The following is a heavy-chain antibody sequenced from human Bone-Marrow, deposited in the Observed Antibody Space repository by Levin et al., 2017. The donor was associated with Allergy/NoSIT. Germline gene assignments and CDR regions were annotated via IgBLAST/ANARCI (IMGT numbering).Heavy chain of an antibody. CDR2: IYSGGST. CDR1: GLTVSSNY. CDR3: ARHSSPYDSSGYSDY. D-gene: IGHD3-22*01. J-gene: IGHJ4*02. Sequence: GESLKISCAASGLTVSSNYMSWVRQAPGKGLEWVSVIYSGGSTYYADSVKARFTISRDNSKNTLYLQMNSLRAEDTAVYYCARHSSPYDSSGYSDYWGQGTLVTVSS. V-gene: IGHV3-66*04.